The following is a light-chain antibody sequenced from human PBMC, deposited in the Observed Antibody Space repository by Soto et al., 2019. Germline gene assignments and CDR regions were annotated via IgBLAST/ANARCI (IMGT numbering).Light chain of an antibody. CDR1: QSVSSTY. CDR3: QQYSSSPPLT. CDR2: GAS. Sequence: EIVLTQSPGTLSLSPGERDTLSGRASQSVSSTYFAWYQQKPGQSPRLLIYGASSRATGIPDRFSGSGSGTDFTLTISRLEPEDFAVYYCQQYSSSPPLTFGGGTKVDIK. V-gene: IGKV3-20*01. J-gene: IGKJ4*01.